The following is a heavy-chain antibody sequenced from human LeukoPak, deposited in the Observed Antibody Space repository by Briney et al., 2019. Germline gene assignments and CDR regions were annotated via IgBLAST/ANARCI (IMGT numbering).Heavy chain of an antibody. CDR1: GGSFSGYY. V-gene: IGHV4-34*01. J-gene: IGHJ3*02. Sequence: SETLSLTCAVYGGSFSGYYWSWIRQPPGKGLEWIGEINHSGSTNYNPSLKSRVTISLDTSKNQFSLKLSSVTAADTAVYYCARAHPTYYDFWSGYYTDKGAFDIWGQGTMVTVSS. D-gene: IGHD3-3*01. CDR2: INHSGST. CDR3: ARAHPTYYDFWSGYYTDKGAFDI.